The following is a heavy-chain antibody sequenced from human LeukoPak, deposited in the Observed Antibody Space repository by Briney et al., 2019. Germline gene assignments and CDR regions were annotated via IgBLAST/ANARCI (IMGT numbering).Heavy chain of an antibody. V-gene: IGHV1-2*02. CDR2: IHPNSGAT. J-gene: IGHJ4*02. CDR1: GYTFTAYY. CDR3: ARDGDSRMVGFDY. Sequence: ASVKVSCKASGYTFTAYYIYWVRQAPGQGLEWVGFIHPNSGATNYAPKFQGRVTMARDTSISTAYMELSRLTSDDTAMYYCARDGDSRMVGFDYWGQGTLVTVSS. D-gene: IGHD3-10*01.